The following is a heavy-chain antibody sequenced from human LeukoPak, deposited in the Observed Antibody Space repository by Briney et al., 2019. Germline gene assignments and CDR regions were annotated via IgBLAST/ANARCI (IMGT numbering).Heavy chain of an antibody. CDR1: GFTFSSYA. CDR2: INGSGGST. CDR3: ASYGSGSYYGFDY. V-gene: IGHV3-23*01. D-gene: IGHD3-10*01. Sequence: GGSLRLSCAASGFTFSSYAMSWVRQAPGKGLEWVSAINGSGGSTYYADSVKGRFTISRDNSKNTLYLQMNSLRAEDTAVYYCASYGSGSYYGFDYWGQGTLVTVSS. J-gene: IGHJ4*02.